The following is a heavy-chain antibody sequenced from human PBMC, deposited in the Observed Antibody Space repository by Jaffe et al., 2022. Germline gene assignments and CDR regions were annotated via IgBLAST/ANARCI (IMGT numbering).Heavy chain of an antibody. Sequence: QVQLQESGPGLVKPSQTLSLTCTVSGGSISSGSYYWSWIRQPAGKGLEWIGRIYTSGSTNYNPSLKSRVTISVDTSKNQFSLKLSSVTAADTAVYYCARSSSSWVDVGENYYYMDVWGKGTTVTVSS. J-gene: IGHJ6*03. CDR3: ARSSSSWVDVGENYYYMDV. V-gene: IGHV4-61*02. CDR2: IYTSGST. D-gene: IGHD6-13*01. CDR1: GGSISSGSYY.